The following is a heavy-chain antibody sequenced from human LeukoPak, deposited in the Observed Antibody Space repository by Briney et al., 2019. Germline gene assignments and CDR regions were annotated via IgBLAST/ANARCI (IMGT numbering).Heavy chain of an antibody. J-gene: IGHJ4*02. CDR3: AGYGTQWLVRRAFDY. Sequence: SETLSLTCTVSGGSISSSSYYWSWIRQPPGKGLEWIGEINHSGSTNYNPSLKSRVTISVDTSKNQFSLKLSSVTAADTAVYYCAGYGTQWLVRRAFDYWGQGTLVTVSS. V-gene: IGHV4-39*07. D-gene: IGHD6-19*01. CDR1: GGSISSSSYY. CDR2: INHSGST.